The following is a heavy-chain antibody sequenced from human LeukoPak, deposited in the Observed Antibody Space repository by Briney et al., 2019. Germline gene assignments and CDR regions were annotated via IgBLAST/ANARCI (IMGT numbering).Heavy chain of an antibody. J-gene: IGHJ4*02. D-gene: IGHD5-18*01. V-gene: IGHV4-30-4*01. Sequence: PSETLSLTCTVSGGSISSGDYHWSWIRQPPGKGLEWIGYIYYTGSTNYNPSLKSRVTISVDTSKSQFSLKLSSVTAADTAVYYCARVRYSYGHGHKRAPPGEFDYWGQGTLVTVSS. CDR1: GGSISSGDYH. CDR3: ARVRYSYGHGHKRAPPGEFDY. CDR2: IYYTGST.